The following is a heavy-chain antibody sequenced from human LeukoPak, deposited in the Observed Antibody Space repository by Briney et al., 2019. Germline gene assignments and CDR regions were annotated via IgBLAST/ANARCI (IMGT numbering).Heavy chain of an antibody. D-gene: IGHD2-21*01. J-gene: IGHJ3*02. CDR3: AKGTPYCGGDCVVLSAFDI. CDR1: GFTFSSKA. Sequence: PGGSLRLSCVASGFTFSSKAMNWVRQAPGKGLEWVSAISNYGGTTLYADSVRGRFTISRDNSKNTLYLQMNSLRAEDTAVYYCAKGTPYCGGDCVVLSAFDIWGQGTMVTVSS. CDR2: ISNYGGTT. V-gene: IGHV3-23*01.